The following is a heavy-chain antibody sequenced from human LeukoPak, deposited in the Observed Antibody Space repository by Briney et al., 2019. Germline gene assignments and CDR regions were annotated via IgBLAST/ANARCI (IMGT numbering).Heavy chain of an antibody. V-gene: IGHV3-9*01. Sequence: PGRSLRLSCAASGFIFDNYAMHWVRQGPGKGLEWVSGISWNSGGIGYADSVKGRFTISRDNAKHSLYLQMNSLRAEDTALYYCVRDRGLSMYHFDHWGQGTLVTVSS. J-gene: IGHJ4*02. CDR3: VRDRGLSMYHFDH. D-gene: IGHD3-16*02. CDR1: GFIFDNYA. CDR2: ISWNSGGI.